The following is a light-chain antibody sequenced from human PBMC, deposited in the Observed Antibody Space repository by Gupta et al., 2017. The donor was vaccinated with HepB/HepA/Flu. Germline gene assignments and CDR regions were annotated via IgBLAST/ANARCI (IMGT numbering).Light chain of an antibody. CDR1: QAVSYY. CDR3: RQYDKSPFN. Sequence: DIRMTQFPSSLSASVGDRVTITCRASQAVSYYLAWFQHKPGKAPRSLIYAASTLQSGVPSKFIGSGSGTDFTLTISGLQPEDFATYYCRQYDKSPFNFGHGTKVDIK. J-gene: IGKJ3*01. CDR2: AAS. V-gene: IGKV1-16*02.